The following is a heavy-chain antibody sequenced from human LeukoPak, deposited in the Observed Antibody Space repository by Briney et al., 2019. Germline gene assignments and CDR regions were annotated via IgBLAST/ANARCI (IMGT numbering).Heavy chain of an antibody. CDR2: INHSGST. D-gene: IGHD1-26*01. J-gene: IGHJ4*02. CDR3: ARRYSGSYHDVIDF. V-gene: IGHV4-34*01. CDR1: GGSLSGYY. Sequence: SETLSLTCAVYGGSLSGYYWSWIRQPPGKGLEWIGEINHSGSTNYNPSLKSRVTISADTSKNQFSLKLSSLSAADAAVYYCARRYSGSYHDVIDFWGQGTLVTVSS.